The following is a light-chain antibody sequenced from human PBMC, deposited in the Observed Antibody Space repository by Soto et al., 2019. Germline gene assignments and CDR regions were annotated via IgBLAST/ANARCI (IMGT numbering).Light chain of an antibody. CDR1: QSVSSN. Sequence: EIVMTQSPATLSVSPWERATLSCGASQSVSSNLAWHQQKPGQAPRIPMYYASTRATGISARFSGSGSGTEITLTISSLQSEDFAVYYCQQYHNWPITFGQGTRLEIK. V-gene: IGKV3-15*01. CDR2: YAS. CDR3: QQYHNWPIT. J-gene: IGKJ5*01.